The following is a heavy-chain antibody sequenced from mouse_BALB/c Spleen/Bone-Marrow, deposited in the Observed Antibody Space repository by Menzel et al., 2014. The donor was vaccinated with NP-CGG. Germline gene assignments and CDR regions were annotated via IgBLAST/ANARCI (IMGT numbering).Heavy chain of an antibody. CDR1: GYTFTSYW. CDR3: ARGRFAY. V-gene: IGHV1-7*01. CDR2: INPSTGYT. Sequence: QVHVKQSGAELAKPGASVKMSCKASGYTFTSYWMHWVKRRPGQGLEWIGYINPSTGYTEYNQKFKDKATSTADKSSSTAYMQLSSLTSEDSAVYFCARGRFAYWGQGTLVTVSA. J-gene: IGHJ3*01.